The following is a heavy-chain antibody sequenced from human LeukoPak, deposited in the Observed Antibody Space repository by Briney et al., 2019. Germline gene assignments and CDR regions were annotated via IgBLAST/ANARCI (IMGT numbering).Heavy chain of an antibody. V-gene: IGHV1-8*01. D-gene: IGHD2-21*02. J-gene: IGHJ4*02. Sequence: ASVKVSCKASGYTLTSYDINWVRQATGQGLEWMGWMNPNSGNTGYAQKFQGRVTMTRNTSISTAYMELSSLRSEDTAVYYCARGSWVVTAIRNFDYWGQGTLVTVSS. CDR2: MNPNSGNT. CDR1: GYTLTSYD. CDR3: ARGSWVVTAIRNFDY.